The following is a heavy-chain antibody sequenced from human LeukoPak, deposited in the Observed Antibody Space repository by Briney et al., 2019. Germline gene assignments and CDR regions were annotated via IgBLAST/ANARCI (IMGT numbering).Heavy chain of an antibody. D-gene: IGHD1-1*01. J-gene: IGHJ4*02. CDR2: IRYDGRNK. Sequence: GGSLRLSCAAAGLTFSNYGMHWVRQAPGKGLQWVAYIRYDGRNKYSADSVKGRLTIYRDNSKSTLYLQMNSLRPEDTAVYYCAKGGSNNWSFDNWGQGTLVTVSS. V-gene: IGHV3-30*02. CDR3: AKGGSNNWSFDN. CDR1: GLTFSNYG.